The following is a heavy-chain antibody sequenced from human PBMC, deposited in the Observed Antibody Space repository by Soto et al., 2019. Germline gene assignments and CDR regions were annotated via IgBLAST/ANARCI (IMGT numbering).Heavy chain of an antibody. V-gene: IGHV4-39*01. J-gene: IGHJ5*01. CDR3: ALSSGKLLWFGEPFSGSGCDS. CDR2: IYYTGST. Sequence: QLLLQESGPGLLKPSETLSLTCTVSGVSITSGTYYWGWIRQPPGKGLEWIGTIYYTGSTYYDPSLKSRVPSPVNTSKDQFSLKLTSVTAADTAVYYWALSSGKLLWFGEPFSGSGCDSWGQGTLVTVSS. CDR1: GVSITSGTYY. D-gene: IGHD3-10*01.